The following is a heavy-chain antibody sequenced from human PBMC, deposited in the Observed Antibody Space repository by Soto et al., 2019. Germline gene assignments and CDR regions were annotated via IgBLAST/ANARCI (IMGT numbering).Heavy chain of an antibody. CDR2: ISYDGSNK. CDR3: XXXXXXXXXXXXXXANHFDY. V-gene: IGHV3-30-3*01. CDR1: GFTFSTYA. Sequence: QVQLVESGGGVVQPGRSLRLSCAASGFTFSTYAMHWVRQAXGXXXXXXXXISYDGSNKYYADSVKGRFTISRDNSKXXXXXXXXXXXXXXXXXXXXXXXXXXXXXXXXXXANHFDYWGQGTLVTVSS. J-gene: IGHJ4*02.